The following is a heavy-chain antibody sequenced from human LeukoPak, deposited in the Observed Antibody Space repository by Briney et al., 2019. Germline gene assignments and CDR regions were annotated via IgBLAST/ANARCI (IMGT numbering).Heavy chain of an antibody. V-gene: IGHV3-30*04. Sequence: GGSLRLSCAASGSTFSSYAMHWVRQAPGKGLEWVAVISYDGSNKYYADSVKGRFTISRDNSKNTLYLQMNSLRAEDTAVYYCVLATVTTGFDYWGQGTLVTVSS. J-gene: IGHJ4*02. CDR2: ISYDGSNK. CDR1: GSTFSSYA. CDR3: VLATVTTGFDY. D-gene: IGHD4-17*01.